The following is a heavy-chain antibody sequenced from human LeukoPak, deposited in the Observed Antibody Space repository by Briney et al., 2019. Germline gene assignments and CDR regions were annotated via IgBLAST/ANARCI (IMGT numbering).Heavy chain of an antibody. CDR2: INHSGST. CDR3: ARVAARGDAFDI. V-gene: IGHV4-34*01. CDR1: GGSFSGYY. J-gene: IGHJ3*02. Sequence: KPSETLSLTCAVYGGSFSGYYWSWIRQPPGKGLEWIGEINHSGSTNYNPSLKSRVTISVDTSKNQFSLKLSSVTAADTAVYYCARVAARGDAFDIWGQGTMVTVSS. D-gene: IGHD6-6*01.